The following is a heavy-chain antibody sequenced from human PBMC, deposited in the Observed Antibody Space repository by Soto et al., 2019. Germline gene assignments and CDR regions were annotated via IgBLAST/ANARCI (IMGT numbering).Heavy chain of an antibody. J-gene: IGHJ4*02. CDR2: ISGGSDFI. V-gene: IGHV3-21*01. D-gene: IGHD6-19*01. Sequence: EVQLVESGGGLVKPGGSLRLSCEASGFAFSNFAMNWVRQAPGKGLEWVSSISGGSDFIYYTDSVKGRVTISRDNAKNTLYLQMTGLGGDDTAVYYCARDLLSGANYYAYWGQGTLVTVSS. CDR1: GFAFSNFA. CDR3: ARDLLSGANYYAY.